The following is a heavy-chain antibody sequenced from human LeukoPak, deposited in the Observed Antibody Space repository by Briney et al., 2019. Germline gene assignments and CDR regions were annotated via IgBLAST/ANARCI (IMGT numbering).Heavy chain of an antibody. CDR2: IYYSGST. CDR3: ARQIRGLLWFGETFDY. V-gene: IGHV4-39*01. J-gene: IGHJ4*02. CDR1: GGSISSSSYY. Sequence: PSETLSLTCTVSGGSISSSSYYWGWIRQPPGKGLEWIGSIYYSGSTYYNPSLKSRVAISVDTSKNRFSLKLSSVTAADTAVYYCARQIRGLLWFGETFDYWGQGTLVTVSS. D-gene: IGHD3-10*01.